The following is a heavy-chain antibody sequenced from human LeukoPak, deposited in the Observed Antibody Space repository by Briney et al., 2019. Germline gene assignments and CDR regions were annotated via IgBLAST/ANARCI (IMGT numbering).Heavy chain of an antibody. CDR1: GFAFSSFA. J-gene: IGHJ6*03. Sequence: GGSLRLSCAASGFAFSSFATGWVRQSPGKGLEWLSTINGGGNTTFYADSVKGRFTISRDNSKNTLYLHMDSLRPDDTAIYYCTKELHVAVAVADYYYFYMDVWGRGAAVTVSS. CDR2: INGGGNTT. CDR3: TKELHVAVAVADYYYFYMDV. V-gene: IGHV3-23*01. D-gene: IGHD6-19*01.